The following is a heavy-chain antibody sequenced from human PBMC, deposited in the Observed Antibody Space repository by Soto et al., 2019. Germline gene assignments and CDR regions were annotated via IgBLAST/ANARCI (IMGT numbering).Heavy chain of an antibody. Sequence: SQTLSLTCAISGDSVSSNSAAWDWIRQSPSRGLEWLGRTYYRSKWYNDYAVSVKSRITINPDTSKNQFSLQLNSVTPEDTAVYYCAREASYYDSSGYYLNWFDPWGQGTLVTVSS. CDR2: TYYRSKWYN. V-gene: IGHV6-1*01. J-gene: IGHJ5*02. D-gene: IGHD3-22*01. CDR3: AREASYYDSSGYYLNWFDP. CDR1: GDSVSSNSAA.